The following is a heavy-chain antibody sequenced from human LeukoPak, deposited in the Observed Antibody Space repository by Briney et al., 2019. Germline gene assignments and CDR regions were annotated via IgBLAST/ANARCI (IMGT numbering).Heavy chain of an antibody. J-gene: IGHJ4*02. CDR3: ARVDIVVVAGGIALDY. V-gene: IGHV3-7*01. CDR1: GFTFSSYW. D-gene: IGHD2-2*02. Sequence: GGSLRLSCAASGFTFSSYWMSWVRQAPEKGLEWVTNIKQDGSEKHYVDSVKGRFTISRDNTKNSLFLQMNSLRAEDTAVYYCARVDIVVVAGGIALDYWGQGTLVTVSS. CDR2: IKQDGSEK.